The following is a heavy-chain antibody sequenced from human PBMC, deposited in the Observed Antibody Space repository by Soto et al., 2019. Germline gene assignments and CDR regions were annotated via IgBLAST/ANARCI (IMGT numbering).Heavy chain of an antibody. CDR2: IRSKTNSYAT. Sequence: GGSLRLCCAASGFTFGGSAMHWVRQASGKGREWVGHIRSKTNSYATAYAESVKGRFTISRDDSMNTAYLQMNSLKTEDTAVYFCTRQTDAVQWLVVPTDYNFDYWGQGTLVTVS. V-gene: IGHV3-73*01. CDR3: TRQTDAVQWLVVPTDYNFDY. D-gene: IGHD6-19*01. CDR1: GFTFGGSA. J-gene: IGHJ4*02.